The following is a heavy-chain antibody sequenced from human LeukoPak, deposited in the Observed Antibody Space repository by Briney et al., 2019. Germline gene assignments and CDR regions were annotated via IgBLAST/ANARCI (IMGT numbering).Heavy chain of an antibody. CDR2: ISSNGGST. CDR3: VKDGSGSYYTYYFDY. CDR1: GFTFSRYA. J-gene: IGHJ4*02. Sequence: GGSLRLSCSASGFTFSRYAMHWVRQAPGKGQEYVLAISSNGGSTYYADSVKGRFTISRDNSKNTLYLQMSSLRTEDTAVYYCVKDGSGSYYTYYFDYWGQGTLVTVSS. V-gene: IGHV3-64D*06. D-gene: IGHD3-10*01.